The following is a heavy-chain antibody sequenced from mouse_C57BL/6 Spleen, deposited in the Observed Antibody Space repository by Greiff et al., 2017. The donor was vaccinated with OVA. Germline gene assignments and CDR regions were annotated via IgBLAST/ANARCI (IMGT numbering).Heavy chain of an antibody. CDR2: ISDGGSYT. D-gene: IGHD1-2*01. J-gene: IGHJ4*01. V-gene: IGHV5-4*01. Sequence: EVHLVESGGGLVKPGGSLKLSCAASGFTFSSYAMSWVRQTPEKRLEWVATISDGGSYTYYPDNVKGRFTISRDNAKNNLYLQMSHLKSEDTAMYYCARGGYARSAMDYWGQGTSVTVSS. CDR1: GFTFSSYA. CDR3: ARGGYARSAMDY.